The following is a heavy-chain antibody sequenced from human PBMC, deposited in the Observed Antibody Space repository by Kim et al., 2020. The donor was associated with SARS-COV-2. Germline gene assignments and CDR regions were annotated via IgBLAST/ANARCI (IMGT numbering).Heavy chain of an antibody. Sequence: ASVKVSCKASGYTFTGYYMHWVRQAPGQGLEWMGRINPNSGGTNYAQKFQGRVTMTRDTSISTAYMELSRLRSDDTAVYYCARSRIAVAGPLDVWCQGTTVTVSS. J-gene: IGHJ6*02. CDR2: INPNSGGT. CDR3: ARSRIAVAGPLDV. D-gene: IGHD6-19*01. V-gene: IGHV1-2*06. CDR1: GYTFTGYY.